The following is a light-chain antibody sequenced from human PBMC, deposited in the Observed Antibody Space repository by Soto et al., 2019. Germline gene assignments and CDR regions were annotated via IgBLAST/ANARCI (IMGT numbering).Light chain of an antibody. J-gene: IGLJ1*01. Sequence: QSALTQSPSASGSPGQSVTISCTGTSSDIGGYNSVSWYQQHPGKAPKVMIYDVTKRPSGVPDRFSGSKSGNTASLTVSAHQAEYEPDYYCSSYKYTKSLVFGTGTKLTVL. V-gene: IGLV2-8*01. CDR3: SSYKYTKSLV. CDR1: SSDIGGYNS. CDR2: DVT.